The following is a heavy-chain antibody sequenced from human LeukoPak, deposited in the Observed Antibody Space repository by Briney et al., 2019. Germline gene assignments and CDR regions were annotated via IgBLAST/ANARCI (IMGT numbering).Heavy chain of an antibody. Sequence: PGGSLRLSCAASGFSFSSYWMSWVRQAPGKGLEWVANIKRDGGEKYYVDSMKGRFTISRDNAKNSLYLQMDSLRAEDTAVYYCAGNLGYWGQGTLVTVSS. J-gene: IGHJ4*02. CDR1: GFSFSSYW. D-gene: IGHD1-14*01. V-gene: IGHV3-7*01. CDR3: AGNLGY. CDR2: IKRDGGEK.